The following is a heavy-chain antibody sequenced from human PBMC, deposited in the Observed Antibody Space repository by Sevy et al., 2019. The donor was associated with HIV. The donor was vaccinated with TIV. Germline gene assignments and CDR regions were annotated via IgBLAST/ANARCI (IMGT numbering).Heavy chain of an antibody. CDR3: ARDPNFVIAAETYFDY. CDR1: GYTFPSYA. V-gene: IGHV7-4-1*02. CDR2: INTNTGNP. J-gene: IGHJ4*02. Sequence: ASVKVSCKASGYTFPSYAMNWVRQAPGQGLEWMGWINTNTGNPTYAQGFTGRFVFSLDTSVSPAYLQISSLKAEDTAVYYCARDPNFVIAAETYFDYWGQGTLVTVSS. D-gene: IGHD6-6*01.